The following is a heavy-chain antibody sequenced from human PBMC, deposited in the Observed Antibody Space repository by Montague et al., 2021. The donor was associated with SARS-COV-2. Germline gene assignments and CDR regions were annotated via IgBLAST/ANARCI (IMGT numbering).Heavy chain of an antibody. CDR3: TGADNYGS. J-gene: IGHJ5*02. CDR1: GFTFSSFT. CDR2: ISGSGGST. V-gene: IGHV3-23*01. Sequence: SLRLSCAASGFTFSSFTMSWVRLAPGKGLEWVSTISGSGGSTWYADSVKGRFTISRDNSKSTLFLQMNSLRAEDTALYYCTGADNYGSCGRGTLVTVSS. D-gene: IGHD4-17*01.